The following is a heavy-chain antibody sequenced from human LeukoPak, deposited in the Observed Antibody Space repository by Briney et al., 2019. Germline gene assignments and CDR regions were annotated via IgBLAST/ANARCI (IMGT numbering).Heavy chain of an antibody. CDR3: ARDPVGGSTIFDS. Sequence: SQTLSLTCAISGDSVSSDSAAWNWIRQSPSRGLEWLARTYFRSKWYYDYALAVQGRITINPDTPKNQFSLQLNSVTPEDTAVYFCARDPVGGSTIFDSWGQGTLVTVSS. CDR2: TYFRSKWYY. D-gene: IGHD1-26*01. J-gene: IGHJ4*02. CDR1: GDSVSSDSAA. V-gene: IGHV6-1*01.